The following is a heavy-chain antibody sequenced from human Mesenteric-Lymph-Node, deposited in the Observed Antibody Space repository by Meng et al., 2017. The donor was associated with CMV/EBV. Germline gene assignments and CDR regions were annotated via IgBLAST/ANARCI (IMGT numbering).Heavy chain of an antibody. J-gene: IGHJ6*02. Sequence: GESLKISCAASGFSFSWYWMSWVRQAPGKGLEWVANIKQDGSEKYYVDSVKGRFTVSRDNAKNSLYLQMNSLRAEDTAVYYCARGRYSGYCSGSSCQGVYYGMDVWGQGTTVTVSS. CDR1: GFSFSWYW. CDR3: ARGRYSGYCSGSSCQGVYYGMDV. CDR2: IKQDGSEK. V-gene: IGHV3-7*01. D-gene: IGHD2-15*01.